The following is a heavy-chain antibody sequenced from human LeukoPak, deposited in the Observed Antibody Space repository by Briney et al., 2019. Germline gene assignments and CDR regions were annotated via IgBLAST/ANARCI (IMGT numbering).Heavy chain of an antibody. J-gene: IGHJ4*02. Sequence: SETLSLTCAVYGGSFSGYYWSWIRRPPGKGLEWIGEINHSGSTNYNPSLKSRVTISVDTSKNQFSLKLSSVTAADTAVYYCARGYPWGSGPYPYYFDYWGQGTLVTVSS. D-gene: IGHD6-19*01. CDR2: INHSGST. V-gene: IGHV4-34*01. CDR3: ARGYPWGSGPYPYYFDY. CDR1: GGSFSGYY.